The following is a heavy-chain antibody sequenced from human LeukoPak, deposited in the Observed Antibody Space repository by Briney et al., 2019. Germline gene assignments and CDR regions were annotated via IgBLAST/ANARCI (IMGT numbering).Heavy chain of an antibody. D-gene: IGHD1-26*01. J-gene: IGHJ4*02. V-gene: IGHV1-69*13. CDR2: IIPIFGTA. CDR3: ARESEGATTMSDY. Sequence: ASVKVSCKASGGTFRRYAISWVRQAPGQGLEWMGGIIPIFGTANYAQKFQGRVTITADASTSTAYMELSSLRSEDTAVYYCARESEGATTMSDYWGQGTLVTVSS. CDR1: GGTFRRYA.